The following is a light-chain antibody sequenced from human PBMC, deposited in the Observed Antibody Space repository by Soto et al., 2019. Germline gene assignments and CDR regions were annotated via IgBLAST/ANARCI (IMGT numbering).Light chain of an antibody. CDR2: EVT. J-gene: IGLJ1*01. Sequence: QSALTQPPSASGSPGQSVTISCTGTSSDVGGYNYVSWYQQHPGKVPKLIIYEVTNRPSGVSNRFSGSKSGNTASLIISGLQAEDEADYYCTSYTTSSTRVFGTGTKLTVL. V-gene: IGLV2-14*01. CDR1: SSDVGGYNY. CDR3: TSYTTSSTRV.